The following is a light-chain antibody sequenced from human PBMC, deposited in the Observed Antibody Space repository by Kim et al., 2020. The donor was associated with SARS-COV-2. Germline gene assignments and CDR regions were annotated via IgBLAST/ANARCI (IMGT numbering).Light chain of an antibody. CDR3: QQSYTAPYT. V-gene: IGKV1-39*01. CDR1: QAISSY. CDR2: AAS. Sequence: DIQMTQSPSSLSGSLGDRVTITCRASQAISSYLNWYHQKPGQAPKLLIYAASSLQSGVSSRFSGSQSGTDFTLTISSLQPEDFATYYCQQSYTAPYTFGQGTKLEI. J-gene: IGKJ2*01.